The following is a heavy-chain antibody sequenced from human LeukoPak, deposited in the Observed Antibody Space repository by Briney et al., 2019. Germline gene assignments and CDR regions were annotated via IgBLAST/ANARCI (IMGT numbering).Heavy chain of an antibody. Sequence: GGSLRLSCAASGFTFSNDWMHWVRQAPGKGLVWVSRINTDGSTTTYADSVKGRFTISRDNAKNTLYLQMNSQRVEDTAVYYCARGRGGSYHYWGQGTLVTVSS. J-gene: IGHJ4*02. D-gene: IGHD1-26*01. CDR3: ARGRGGSYHY. CDR2: INTDGSTT. CDR1: GFTFSNDW. V-gene: IGHV3-74*01.